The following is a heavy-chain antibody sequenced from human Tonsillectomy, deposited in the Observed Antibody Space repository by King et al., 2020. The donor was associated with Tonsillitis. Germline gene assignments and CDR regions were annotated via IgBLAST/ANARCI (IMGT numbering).Heavy chain of an antibody. CDR3: ARTDYDYVWGSYRYPKAFDI. V-gene: IGHV3-30-3*01. CDR2: ISYDGSNK. CDR1: GFTFSSYA. D-gene: IGHD3-16*02. Sequence: VQLVESGGGVVQPGRSLRLSCAASGFTFSSYAMHWVRQAPGKGLEWVAVISYDGSNKYYADSVKGRFTISRDNSKITLYLQMNSLRAEDTAVYYCARTDYDYVWGSYRYPKAFDIWGQGTMVTVSS. J-gene: IGHJ3*02.